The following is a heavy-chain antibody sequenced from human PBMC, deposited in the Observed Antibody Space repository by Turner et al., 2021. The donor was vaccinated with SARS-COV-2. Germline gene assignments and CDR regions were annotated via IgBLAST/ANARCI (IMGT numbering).Heavy chain of an antibody. V-gene: IGHV3-30*04. D-gene: IGHD1-1*01. CDR1: GFTFSSYA. Sequence: QVQLVESGGGVVQPGRSLRLSCAASGFTFSSYAMHWVRQAPGKGLEWVAVISYDGSNKFYADSVKGRFTISRDNSKNTLYLQMNSLRADDTAVYYCARDQEGWKFDYWGQGTLVTVSS. CDR3: ARDQEGWKFDY. J-gene: IGHJ4*02. CDR2: ISYDGSNK.